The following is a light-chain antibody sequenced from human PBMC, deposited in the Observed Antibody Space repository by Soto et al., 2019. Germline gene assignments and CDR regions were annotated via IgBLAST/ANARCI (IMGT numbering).Light chain of an antibody. Sequence: DIQMTQSPSTLSASVGDRVTITCRASQSISSWLAWYQQKPGKAPNLLIYKASTLESGVPSRFIGSGSGTELTLTITSLQPDDFATYYCQQYNSFSSGTFGQGTQLEIK. J-gene: IGKJ2*01. CDR1: QSISSW. V-gene: IGKV1-5*03. CDR2: KAS. CDR3: QQYNSFSSGT.